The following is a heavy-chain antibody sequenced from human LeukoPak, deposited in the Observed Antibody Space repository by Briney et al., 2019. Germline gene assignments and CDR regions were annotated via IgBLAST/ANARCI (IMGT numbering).Heavy chain of an antibody. CDR1: GVSISSGGYS. J-gene: IGHJ4*02. V-gene: IGHV4-30-4*07. CDR2: IYYSGST. CDR3: ARGDGDYGTIDY. D-gene: IGHD4-17*01. Sequence: SQTLSLTCAVSGVSISSGGYSWSWIRQPPGKGLEWIGYIYYSGSTYYNPSLKSRVTISVDTSKNQFSLKLSSVTAADTAVYYCARGDGDYGTIDYWGQGTLVTVSS.